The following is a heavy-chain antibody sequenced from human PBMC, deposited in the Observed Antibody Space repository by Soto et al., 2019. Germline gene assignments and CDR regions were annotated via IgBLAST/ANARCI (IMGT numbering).Heavy chain of an antibody. V-gene: IGHV4-34*01. CDR2: INHSGST. J-gene: IGHJ4*02. CDR3: ARDKITGLFDY. Sequence: QVQLQQWGAGLLKPSETLSLTCAVYGGSFSGYYWTWIRQPPGTGLEWNGEINHSGSTNYNPSLKSRGTISVDTSKNQFSLKLTSVTAADTAVYYCARDKITGLFDYWGQGTLVTVSS. D-gene: IGHD2-8*02. CDR1: GGSFSGYY.